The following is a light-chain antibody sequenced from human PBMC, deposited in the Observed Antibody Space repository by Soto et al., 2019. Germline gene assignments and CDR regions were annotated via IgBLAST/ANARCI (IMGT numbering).Light chain of an antibody. CDR3: QQFNNWPLT. Sequence: EIVMTQSPATLSVSPGETATLSCRASQSVSGNLAWYQQKPGQAPRLLIYGTSARATGIPARFSGSGSGTEFTLSISSLQSEDFAVYYCQQFNNWPLTFGRGTKVEIK. CDR2: GTS. CDR1: QSVSGN. V-gene: IGKV3-15*01. J-gene: IGKJ4*01.